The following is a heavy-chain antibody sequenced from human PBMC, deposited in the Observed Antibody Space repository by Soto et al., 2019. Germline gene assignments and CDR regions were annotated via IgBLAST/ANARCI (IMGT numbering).Heavy chain of an antibody. D-gene: IGHD2-21*02. CDR3: ARDGGDCGYRLTYYFYIGMDV. Sequence: QVQLVQSGAEEKQPGASVRVCCKASGYAFSSYAMHWVRQAPGQRLEWMGWINIGSGNTEYSQNFQDRITITRDTSASTVYMELSSLRSEDTAVYYCARDGGDCGYRLTYYFYIGMDVWGQGTTVTVSS. CDR1: GYAFSSYA. J-gene: IGHJ6*02. CDR2: INIGSGNT. V-gene: IGHV1-3*05.